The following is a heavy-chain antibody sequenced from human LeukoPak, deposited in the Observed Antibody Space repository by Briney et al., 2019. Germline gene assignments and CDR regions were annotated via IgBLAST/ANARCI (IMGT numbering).Heavy chain of an antibody. J-gene: IGHJ4*02. D-gene: IGHD5-18*01. CDR2: ISGSGGTT. CDR3: ANRGYVTYYFDC. V-gene: IGHV3-23*01. CDR1: GFTFSSYA. Sequence: GGSLRLSCAASGFTFSSYAMTWVRQAPGKGLEWVSVISGSGGTTYYADSVKGRFTISRDNSKNTLYLQMNSLRAEDTAVYYCANRGYVTYYFDCWGQGTLVTVSP.